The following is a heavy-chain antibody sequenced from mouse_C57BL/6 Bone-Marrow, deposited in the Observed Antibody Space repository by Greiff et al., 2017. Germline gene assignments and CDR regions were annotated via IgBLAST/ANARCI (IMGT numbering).Heavy chain of an antibody. J-gene: IGHJ3*01. CDR2: IFPGSGST. D-gene: IGHD1-1*01. Sequence: QVQLKQSGPELVKPGASVKISCKASGYTFTDYYINWVKQRPGQGLEWIGWIFPGSGSTYYNEKFKGKATLTVDKSSSTAYMLLSSLTSEDSAVYFCAREKGFYYYGSSPFAYWGQGTLVTVSA. CDR3: AREKGFYYYGSSPFAY. V-gene: IGHV1-75*01. CDR1: GYTFTDYY.